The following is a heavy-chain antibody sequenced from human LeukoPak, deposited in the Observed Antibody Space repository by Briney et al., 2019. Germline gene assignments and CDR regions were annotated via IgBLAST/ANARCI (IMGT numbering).Heavy chain of an antibody. J-gene: IGHJ4*02. Sequence: PGGSLRLSCAASGFTFSNAWMSWVRQAPGKGLEWVGRIRSKTDGGTSDLAASVTGRFTISRDDSENTMYLQMNSLDTEDTAVYYCATAPGYWGLAPLDYWGRGTLVTVSS. CDR3: ATAPGYWGLAPLDY. D-gene: IGHD7-27*01. V-gene: IGHV3-15*01. CDR1: GFTFSNAW. CDR2: IRSKTDGGTS.